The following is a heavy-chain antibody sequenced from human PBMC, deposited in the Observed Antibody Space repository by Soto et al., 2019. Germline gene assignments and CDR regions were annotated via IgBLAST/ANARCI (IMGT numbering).Heavy chain of an antibody. CDR2: MNPNSGNT. CDR3: ARGPKKQLVRVFGYYYYGMDL. V-gene: IGHV1-8*01. Sequence: PGASVKVSCKASGYTFTSYDINWVRQATGQGLEWMGWMNPNSGNTGYAQKFQGRVTMTRNTSISTAYMELSSLRSEDTAVYYCARGPKKQLVRVFGYYYYGMDLWGQGTTVTVSS. J-gene: IGHJ6*02. CDR1: GYTFTSYD. D-gene: IGHD6-6*01.